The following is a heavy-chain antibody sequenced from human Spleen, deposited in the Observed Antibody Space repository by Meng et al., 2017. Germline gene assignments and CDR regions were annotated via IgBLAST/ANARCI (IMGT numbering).Heavy chain of an antibody. CDR1: GFTFSTSS. CDR3: ARDRSDGYNYGYFDDAFDI. CDR2: ISYDGKNK. Sequence: GGSLRLSCAASGFTFSTSSMHWVRQAPGKGLEWVAVISYDGKNKYYADSVKGRFTISRDNSKNTLYLQMNSLRAEDTAVYYCARDRSDGYNYGYFDDAFDIWGQGTMVTVSS. J-gene: IGHJ3*02. D-gene: IGHD5-18*01. V-gene: IGHV3-30*04.